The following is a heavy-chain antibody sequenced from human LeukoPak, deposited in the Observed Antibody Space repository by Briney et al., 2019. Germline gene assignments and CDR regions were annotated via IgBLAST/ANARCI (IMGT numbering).Heavy chain of an antibody. CDR2: IYTSGNT. CDR3: ARATSEGYYGSGSYFYYYYYMDV. J-gene: IGHJ6*03. Sequence: PSQTLSLTCTVSGGSISSGSYYWSWIRQPAGKGLEWIGRIYTSGNTNYNPSLKSRVTISVDTSKNQFSLKLSSVTAADTAVYYCARATSEGYYGSGSYFYYYYYMDVWGKGTTVTVSS. CDR1: GGSISSGSYY. D-gene: IGHD3-10*01. V-gene: IGHV4-61*02.